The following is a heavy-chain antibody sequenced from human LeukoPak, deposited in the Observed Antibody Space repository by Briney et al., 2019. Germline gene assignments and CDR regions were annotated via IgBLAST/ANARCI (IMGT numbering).Heavy chain of an antibody. CDR2: INPNSGGT. CDR1: GYTFTGYY. J-gene: IGHJ4*02. CDR3: AREKTYYDFWSGYYD. D-gene: IGHD3-3*01. V-gene: IGHV1-2*02. Sequence: ASVKVSCKASGYTFTGYYMHWVRQAPGQGLEWMGWINPNSGGTNYAQKFQGRVTMTRDTSISTAYMELSRLRSDDTAVYYCAREKTYYDFWSGYYDWGQGTLVTVSS.